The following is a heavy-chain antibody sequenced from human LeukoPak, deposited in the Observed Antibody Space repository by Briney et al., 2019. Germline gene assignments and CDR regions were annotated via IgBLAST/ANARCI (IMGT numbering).Heavy chain of an antibody. CDR2: ISSSSSYI. CDR1: GFTFSSYS. CDR3: ARDLRYCSSTSCFPTTVTDY. Sequence: PGGSLRLSCAASGFTFSSYSMNWVRQAPGKGLEWVSSISSSSSYIYYADSVKGRLTISRDNAKNSLYLQMNSLRAEDTAVYYCARDLRYCSSTSCFPTTVTDYWGQGTLVTVSS. V-gene: IGHV3-21*01. J-gene: IGHJ4*02. D-gene: IGHD2-2*01.